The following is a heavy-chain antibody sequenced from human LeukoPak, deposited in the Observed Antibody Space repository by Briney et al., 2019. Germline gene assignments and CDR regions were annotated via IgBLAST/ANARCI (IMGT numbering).Heavy chain of an antibody. CDR1: GGSFNGYY. V-gene: IGHV4-34*01. J-gene: IGHJ5*01. D-gene: IGHD3-16*02. CDR2: INYSGGI. CDR3: ARVARGSYRNSFDS. Sequence: SETLSLSCAVSGGSFNGYYWSWIRQSPAKGLEWIGEINYSGGINYNPSLKSRLTISVDTSKNHFSLNLTSVTAADTAIYFCARVARGSYRNSFDSWGQGSLVTVSS.